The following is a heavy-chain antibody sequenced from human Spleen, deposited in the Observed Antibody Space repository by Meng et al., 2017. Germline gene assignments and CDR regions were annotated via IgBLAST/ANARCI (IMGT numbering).Heavy chain of an antibody. D-gene: IGHD1-26*01. Sequence: VQLGPCWFDYKKAGTSGTPPCKASGYTLPTITLHWVGQAPGKGLEWMGWIHTESGSPRSAQGFTGRFVFSLDTSVSTAYLDISSLKADDTAVYFCARGPRSGWFDHWGQGTLVTVSS. V-gene: IGHV7-4-1*02. CDR2: IHTESGSP. J-gene: IGHJ5*02. CDR3: ARGPRSGWFDH. CDR1: GYTLPTIT.